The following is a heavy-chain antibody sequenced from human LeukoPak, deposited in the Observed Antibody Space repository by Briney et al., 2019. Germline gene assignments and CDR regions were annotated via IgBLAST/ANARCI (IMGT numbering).Heavy chain of an antibody. CDR2: INWNGGST. Sequence: SGGSLRLSCAASGFTFDDYGMSWVRQAPGKGLEWVSGINWNGGSTGYADSVKGRLTISRDNAKNSLYLQMNSLRAEDTALYYCARFNGDYYRIDYWGQGTLVTVSS. CDR3: ARFNGDYYRIDY. D-gene: IGHD4-17*01. V-gene: IGHV3-20*04. CDR1: GFTFDDYG. J-gene: IGHJ4*02.